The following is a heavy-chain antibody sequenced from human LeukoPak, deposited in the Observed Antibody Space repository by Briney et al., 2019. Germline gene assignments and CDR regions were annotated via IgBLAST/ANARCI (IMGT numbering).Heavy chain of an antibody. V-gene: IGHV3-53*01. Sequence: PGGSLRLSCAASGFTFSDNYMSWVRQAPGKGLEWVAVIHSGGSTYYPDSVKGRFTISRDKSKNTLYLQMNSLRAEDTAVYYCAILRNFYYYMDVWGKGTTVTVSS. CDR3: AILRNFYYYMDV. CDR1: GFTFSDNY. J-gene: IGHJ6*03. CDR2: IHSGGST.